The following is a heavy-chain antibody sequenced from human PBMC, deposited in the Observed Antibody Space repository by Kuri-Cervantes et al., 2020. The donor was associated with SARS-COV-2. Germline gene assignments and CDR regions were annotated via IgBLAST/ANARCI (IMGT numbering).Heavy chain of an antibody. J-gene: IGHJ4*02. CDR1: GVTFSDYA. CDR3: ARPPPYYVSSGSLDY. CDR2: ISNDGNNK. D-gene: IGHD3-22*01. V-gene: IGHV3-30*09. Sequence: GESLKISCAVSGVTFSDYAMDWVRQAPGKGLEWVAVISNDGNNKYYADSVKGRLVISRDKAKNAVYLQMNSLRVEDTAVYYCARPPPYYVSSGSLDYWGQGALVTVSS.